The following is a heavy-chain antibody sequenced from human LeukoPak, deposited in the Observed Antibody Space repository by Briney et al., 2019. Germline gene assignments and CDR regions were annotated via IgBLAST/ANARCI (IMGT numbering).Heavy chain of an antibody. CDR2: ISADNVKP. V-gene: IGHV1-18*01. CDR1: GYTFTMDV. CDR3: ARAVFDYCRDATCYALFSFYF. J-gene: IGHJ1*01. Sequence: VKVSGKPSGYTFTMDVISWVRQAPEAGLEWVGYISADNVKPNNAEKIKGTVIMTTDTSTSTASMELRILRADDTAVYYCARAVFDYCRDATCYALFSFYFGGRGTLVPVS. D-gene: IGHD2-2*01.